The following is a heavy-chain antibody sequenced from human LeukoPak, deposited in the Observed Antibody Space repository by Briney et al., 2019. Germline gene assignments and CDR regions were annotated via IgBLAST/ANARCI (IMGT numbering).Heavy chain of an antibody. D-gene: IGHD1-26*01. J-gene: IGHJ4*02. CDR3: AQAGPKVAWELLPYFDS. V-gene: IGHV3-23*01. Sequence: GGSLRLSCAASGFTFSSYAMSWVRQAPGKGLEWVSAISGSGGSTYYADSVKGRFTISRDNSKNTLYLQINSLRVEDTAIYYCAQAGPKVAWELLPYFDSWGQGTLVTVSS. CDR2: ISGSGGST. CDR1: GFTFSSYA.